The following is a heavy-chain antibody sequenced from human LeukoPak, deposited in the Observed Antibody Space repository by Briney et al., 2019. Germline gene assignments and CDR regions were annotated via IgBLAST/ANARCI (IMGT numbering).Heavy chain of an antibody. D-gene: IGHD6-13*01. Sequence: SETLSLTCTVSGGSISSSSYYWGWIRQPPGKGLEWIGSIYYSGSTYYNPSLKGRVTISVDTSKNQFSLKLSSVTAADTAVYYCAREGIAAPVDYWGQGTLVTVSS. V-gene: IGHV4-39*07. CDR1: GGSISSSSYY. CDR3: AREGIAAPVDY. J-gene: IGHJ4*02. CDR2: IYYSGST.